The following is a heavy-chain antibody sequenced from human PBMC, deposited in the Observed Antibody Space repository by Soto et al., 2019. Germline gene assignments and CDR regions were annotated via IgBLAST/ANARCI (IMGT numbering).Heavy chain of an antibody. J-gene: IGHJ4*02. D-gene: IGHD7-27*01. CDR1: GYTFSSYA. V-gene: IGHV1-3*01. CDR3: ARDTGDGTFDF. CDR2: INAGYGNT. Sequence: QVHLVQSGAEVRKPGASVKVSCKASGYTFSSYAMHWVRQAPGQRLEWRGWINAGYGNTKSSQKFKDRVTISRDTSASTAYMELTSLRSEDTAVYYCARDTGDGTFDFWGQGTLVTVSS.